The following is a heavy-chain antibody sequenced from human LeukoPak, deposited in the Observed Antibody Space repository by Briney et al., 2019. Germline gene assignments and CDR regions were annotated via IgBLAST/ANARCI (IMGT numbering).Heavy chain of an antibody. V-gene: IGHV5-51*01. CDR1: GYSFTKYW. CDR3: ARTSIAAAGRGDY. D-gene: IGHD6-13*01. Sequence: GESLKISCQGSGYSFTKYWIGWVRQMPGKGLEWMGIIYPGDSDTRYSPSFQGQVTISADKSISTAYLQWSSLKASDTAMYYCARTSIAAAGRGDYWGQGTLVTVSS. J-gene: IGHJ4*02. CDR2: IYPGDSDT.